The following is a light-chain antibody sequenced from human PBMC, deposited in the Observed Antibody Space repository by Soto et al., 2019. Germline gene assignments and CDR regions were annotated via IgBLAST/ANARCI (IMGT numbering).Light chain of an antibody. CDR3: CSYAGATTHYV. CDR2: EGS. J-gene: IGLJ1*01. V-gene: IGLV2-23*01. Sequence: QSALTQPASVSGSPGLSITISCTGTSSDVGSYNLVSWYQQHPGKAPKLMIYEGSKRPSGVSDRFSGSKSGNTASLTISGLQAEDEADYYCCSYAGATTHYVFGIGTKVTVL. CDR1: SSDVGSYNL.